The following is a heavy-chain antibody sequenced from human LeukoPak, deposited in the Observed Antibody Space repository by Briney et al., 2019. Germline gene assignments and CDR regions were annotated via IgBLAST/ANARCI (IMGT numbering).Heavy chain of an antibody. D-gene: IGHD1-7*01. J-gene: IGHJ4*02. Sequence: GGSLRLSCAASGFKFSSYSMKWVRQAPGKGLEWVSFISTSSSYIYYADSLKGRFTISRDNAKNSLYLQMNSLRAEDTAVYYCARDGNYRLNYWGQGTLVTVSS. V-gene: IGHV3-21*01. CDR2: ISTSSSYI. CDR1: GFKFSSYS. CDR3: ARDGNYRLNY.